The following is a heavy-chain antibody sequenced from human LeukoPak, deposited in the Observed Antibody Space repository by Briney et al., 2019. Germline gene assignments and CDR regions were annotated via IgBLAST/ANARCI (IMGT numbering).Heavy chain of an antibody. CDR1: GGTFSSYA. D-gene: IGHD5-18*01. V-gene: IGHV1-69*13. Sequence: SVKVSCKASGGTFSSYAISWVRQAPGQGLEWMGGIIPIFGTANYAQKFQGRVTITADESTSTAYMELSSLRSEDTAVYYCAREYSYGSYYFDYWGQGTLVTVSS. J-gene: IGHJ4*02. CDR3: AREYSYGSYYFDY. CDR2: IIPIFGTA.